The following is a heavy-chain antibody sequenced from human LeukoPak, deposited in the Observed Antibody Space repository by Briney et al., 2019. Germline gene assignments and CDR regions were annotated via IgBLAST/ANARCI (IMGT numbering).Heavy chain of an antibody. Sequence: ASVKVSCKASGYTFTSYDINWVRQAPGQGLEWMGLINPNTGGTHYAQSFQGRVTITRDTSISTAYMELGSLTSDDTALYYCAREGGDGFDIWGQGTMVTVSS. D-gene: IGHD3-16*01. CDR3: AREGGDGFDI. CDR1: GYTFTSYD. J-gene: IGHJ3*02. CDR2: INPNTGGT. V-gene: IGHV1-2*02.